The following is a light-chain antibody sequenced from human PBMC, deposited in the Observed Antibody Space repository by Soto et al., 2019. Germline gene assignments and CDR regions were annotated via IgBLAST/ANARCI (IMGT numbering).Light chain of an antibody. CDR3: QQSYSTPWT. V-gene: IGKV1-39*01. CDR2: ATS. J-gene: IGKJ1*01. Sequence: DIQLTQSPSFLSPSIGESVTTTCRASQVISTSLAWYQVKPGKAPKLLIYATSSLQSGVPSRFSGSGSGTDFTLTISSLQPEDFATYYCQQSYSTPWTFGQGTKVDIK. CDR1: QVISTS.